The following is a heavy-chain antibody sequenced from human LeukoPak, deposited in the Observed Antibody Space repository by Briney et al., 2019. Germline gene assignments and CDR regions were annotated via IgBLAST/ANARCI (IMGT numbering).Heavy chain of an antibody. J-gene: IGHJ6*02. Sequence: ASVKVSCKASGYTFTSYDINWVRQATGQGLEWMGWMNPNSGNTGYAQKFQGRVTMTRNTSISTAYMEMSSLSSEDTAVYYCARITIFGVVTIYHYYGMDVWGQGTTVTVSS. CDR3: ARITIFGVVTIYHYYGMDV. V-gene: IGHV1-8*01. D-gene: IGHD3-3*01. CDR2: MNPNSGNT. CDR1: GYTFTSYD.